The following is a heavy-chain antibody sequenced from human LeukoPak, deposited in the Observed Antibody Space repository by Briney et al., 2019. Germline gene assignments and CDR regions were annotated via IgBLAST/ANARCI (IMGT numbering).Heavy chain of an antibody. CDR1: GFAFSSYA. CDR3: AKDLAYTYGY. D-gene: IGHD5-18*01. CDR2: ISAIGGST. Sequence: GGSLRLSCAASGFAFSSYAMSWVRRAPGKGLEWVSTISAIGGSTYHADSVKGRFTISRDNSKNTLYLQMNSLRAEDTAIYFCAKDLAYTYGYWGQGTLVTVSS. V-gene: IGHV3-23*01. J-gene: IGHJ4*02.